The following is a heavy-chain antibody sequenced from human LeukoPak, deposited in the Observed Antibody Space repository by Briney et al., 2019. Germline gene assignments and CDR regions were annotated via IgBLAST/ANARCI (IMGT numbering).Heavy chain of an antibody. CDR3: ARQGGVDTAMVKAYNWFDP. V-gene: IGHV4-59*08. J-gene: IGHJ5*02. CDR1: GGSISSYY. CDR2: IYYSGST. Sequence: SETLSLTCTVSGGSISSYYWSWIRQPPGKGLEWIGYIYYSGSTHYNLSLKSRVTISVDTSKNQFSLKLSSVTAADTAVYYCARQGGVDTAMVKAYNWFDPWGRGTLVTVSS. D-gene: IGHD5-18*01.